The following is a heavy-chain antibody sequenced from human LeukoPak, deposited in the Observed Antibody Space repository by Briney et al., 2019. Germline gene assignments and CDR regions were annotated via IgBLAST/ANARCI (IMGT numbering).Heavy chain of an antibody. D-gene: IGHD2-15*01. Sequence: GRSLRLSCAASGFTFSNYGMHWVRQAPGKGLEWVAVIWYDGSNKYYADSVKGRFTISRDNSKNTLYLQMNSLRAEDTAVYYCARDGDITPTDVWGQGTTVTVSS. CDR3: ARDGDITPTDV. V-gene: IGHV3-33*01. CDR1: GFTFSNYG. J-gene: IGHJ6*02. CDR2: IWYDGSNK.